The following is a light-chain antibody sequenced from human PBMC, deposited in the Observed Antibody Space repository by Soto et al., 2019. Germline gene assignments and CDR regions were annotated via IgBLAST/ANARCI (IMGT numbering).Light chain of an antibody. J-gene: IGLJ2*01. V-gene: IGLV4-69*01. Sequence: QLVLTQSPSASASLGASVNLTCTLSSGHSSYAIACHQQQPEKGPRYLMKLNSDGSHSKGDGIPDRFSGSSSGAERYLTITSLQSEDEADYYCQTWGTGIVVFGGGTKLTVL. CDR3: QTWGTGIVV. CDR1: SGHSSYA. CDR2: LNSDGSH.